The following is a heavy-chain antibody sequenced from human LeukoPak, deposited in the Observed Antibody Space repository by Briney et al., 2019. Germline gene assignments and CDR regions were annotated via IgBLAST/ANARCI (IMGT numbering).Heavy chain of an antibody. J-gene: IGHJ5*02. V-gene: IGHV3-21*01. CDR3: ARDGILTGYSDFNWFDP. CDR2: ISSSSSYI. CDR1: GFTFSSYS. D-gene: IGHD3-9*01. Sequence: PGGSLRLSCAASGFTFSSYSMNWVRQAPGKGLEWVSSISSSSSYIYYADSVKGRFTISRDNAKNSLYLQMNSLRAEDTAVHYCARDGILTGYSDFNWFDPWGQGTLVTVSS.